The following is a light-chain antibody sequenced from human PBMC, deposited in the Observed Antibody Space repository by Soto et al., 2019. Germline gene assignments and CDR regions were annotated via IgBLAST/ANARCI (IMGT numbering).Light chain of an antibody. CDR3: QQYGSSPFT. V-gene: IGKV3-20*01. Sequence: EIVLTQSPGTLFLSPGERATLSCRASQSVTSNYLAWHQQKPGQAPRLLIYDASTRATGIPDRFSGSGSGTDFTLTISRLEPEDFAVYYCQQYGSSPFTFGPGTKVDIK. J-gene: IGKJ3*01. CDR2: DAS. CDR1: QSVTSNY.